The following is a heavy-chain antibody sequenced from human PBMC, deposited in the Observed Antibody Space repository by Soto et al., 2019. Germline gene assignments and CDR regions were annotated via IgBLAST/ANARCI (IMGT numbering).Heavy chain of an antibody. Sequence: SETLSLTCAVSGYSISSGYYWGWIRQPPGKGLEWLGTTYYGASSYYNPSLRSRITILLDTSTNQLSLKLSSVTAADTAVYFCVRVAGSASWYETDSWGQGILVTVSS. CDR1: GYSISSGYY. V-gene: IGHV4-38-2*01. CDR3: VRVAGSASWYETDS. D-gene: IGHD6-13*01. J-gene: IGHJ4*02. CDR2: TYYGASS.